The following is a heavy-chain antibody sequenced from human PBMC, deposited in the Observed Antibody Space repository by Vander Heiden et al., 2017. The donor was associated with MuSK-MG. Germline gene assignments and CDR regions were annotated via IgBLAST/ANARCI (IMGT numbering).Heavy chain of an antibody. CDR2: IVPTFGTA. CDR3: ARERPVNDGGDYRFDY. V-gene: IGHV1-69*01. Sequence: QVQLVQSGAEVKKPGSSVKVSCTASGGPFISYAISWVRQAPGQGREWMGGIVPTFGTANYAQKFQGRFTMTADESTSTAYMELSSLRSEDTAVDYCARERPVNDGGDYRFDYWGQGTRGNVA. CDR1: GGPFISYA. J-gene: IGHJ4*02. D-gene: IGHD3-16*01.